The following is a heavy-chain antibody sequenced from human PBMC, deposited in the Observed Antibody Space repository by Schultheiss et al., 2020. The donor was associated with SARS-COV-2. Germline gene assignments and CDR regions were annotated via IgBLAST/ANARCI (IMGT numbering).Heavy chain of an antibody. D-gene: IGHD2-15*01. V-gene: IGHV4-39*07. CDR1: GGSISSSSYY. Sequence: SQTLSLTCTVSGGSISSSSYYWGWIRQPPGKGLEWIGSIYYSGSTYYNPSLKSRVTISVDTSKNQFSLKLSSVTAADTAVYYCARALVVVAATRPDYWGQGTLVTVSS. CDR3: ARALVVVAATRPDY. J-gene: IGHJ4*02. CDR2: IYYSGST.